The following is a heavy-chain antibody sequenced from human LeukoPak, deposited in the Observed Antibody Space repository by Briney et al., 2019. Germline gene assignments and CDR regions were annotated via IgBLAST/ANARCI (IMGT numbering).Heavy chain of an antibody. CDR3: ERSVAPRIMDV. D-gene: IGHD1-14*01. Sequence: ESGPTLVRPTQTLTLTCTFSGFSLSTSGMGVGWICQPPGKALEWLALIYWDDDKRYSPSLESRLTITKDTSKNQVVLTMANMDPVDTATYYCERSVAPRIMDVWGKGTTVTVSS. J-gene: IGHJ6*04. CDR2: IYWDDDK. V-gene: IGHV2-5*02. CDR1: GFSLSTSGMG.